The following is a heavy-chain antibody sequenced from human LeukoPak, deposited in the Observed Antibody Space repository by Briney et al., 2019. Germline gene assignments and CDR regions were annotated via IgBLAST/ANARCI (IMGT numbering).Heavy chain of an antibody. D-gene: IGHD6-19*01. J-gene: IGHJ6*02. CDR1: GYTFTGYY. CDR2: INPNSGGT. CDR3: ARHSSGFYYGMDV. V-gene: IGHV1-2*04. Sequence: ASVKVSCKASGYTFTGYYMHWVRQAPGQGLEWMGWINPNSGGTNYAQKFQGWVTMTRDTSICTAYMELSRLRSDDTAVYYCARHSSGFYYGMDVWGQGTTVTVSS.